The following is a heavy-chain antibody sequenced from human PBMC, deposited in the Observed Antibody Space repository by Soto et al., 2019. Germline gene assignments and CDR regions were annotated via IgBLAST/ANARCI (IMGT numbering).Heavy chain of an antibody. D-gene: IGHD3-3*01. J-gene: IGHJ4*02. CDR2: IKQDGSEK. V-gene: IGHV3-7*03. Sequence: ESGGGLVQPGGSLRLSCAASGFTFSSYWMSWVRQAPGKGLEWVANIKQDGSEKYYVDSVKGRFTISRDNAKNSLYLQMNSLRAEDTAVYYCARVAYDFWSGYFSNFDYWGQGTLVTVSS. CDR3: ARVAYDFWSGYFSNFDY. CDR1: GFTFSSYW.